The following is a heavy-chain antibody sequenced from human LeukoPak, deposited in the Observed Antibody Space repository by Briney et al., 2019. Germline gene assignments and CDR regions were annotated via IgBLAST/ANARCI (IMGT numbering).Heavy chain of an antibody. CDR2: INQSGST. Sequence: SETLSLTCNVSGDSITSTYYWGWIRQPPGQGLEWIGEINQSGSTNYNPSLKSRVTISVDTSRNQFSLKLSSVTAADTAVYYCARILSYYYMDVWGKGTTVTVSS. D-gene: IGHD2-8*01. V-gene: IGHV4-38-2*02. CDR1: GDSITSTYY. J-gene: IGHJ6*03. CDR3: ARILSYYYMDV.